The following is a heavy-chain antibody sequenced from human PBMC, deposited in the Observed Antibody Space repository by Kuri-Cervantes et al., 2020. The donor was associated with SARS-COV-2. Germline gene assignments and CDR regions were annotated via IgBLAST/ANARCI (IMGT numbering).Heavy chain of an antibody. CDR3: ARALFSSSYYFDY. CDR2: IYTSGST. Sequence: LRLSCTVSGGSISSGSYYWSWIRQPAGKGLEWIGRIYTSGSTYYNPSLKSRVTISVDTSKNQFSLKLSSVTAADTAVYYCARALFSSSYYFDYWGQGTLVTVSS. J-gene: IGHJ4*02. V-gene: IGHV4-61*02. D-gene: IGHD6-6*01. CDR1: GGSISSGSYY.